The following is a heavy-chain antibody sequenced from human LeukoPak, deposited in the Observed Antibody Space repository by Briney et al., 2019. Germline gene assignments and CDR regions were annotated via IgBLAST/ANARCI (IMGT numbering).Heavy chain of an antibody. V-gene: IGHV3-7*01. D-gene: IGHD2-15*01. Sequence: GGSLRLSCAASGFTFSSYAMSWVRQAPGKGLEWVADIKQDGSEKYYVDSVKGRFTISRQNAKNSLFLQMNSLRAEDTAVYYCARHRSGGSQDDAFDIWGQGTMVTVSS. J-gene: IGHJ3*02. CDR1: GFTFSSYA. CDR3: ARHRSGGSQDDAFDI. CDR2: IKQDGSEK.